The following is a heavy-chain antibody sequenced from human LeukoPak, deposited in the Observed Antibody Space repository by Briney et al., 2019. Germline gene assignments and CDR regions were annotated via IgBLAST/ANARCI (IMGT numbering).Heavy chain of an antibody. CDR3: ARRMPHYYGSGSYYRWFDP. CDR2: INHSGST. D-gene: IGHD3-10*01. Sequence: SETLSLTCAVYGGSFSGYYWSWIRQPPGKGLEWIGEINHSGSTNYNPSLKSRVTISVDTSKNQFSLKLSSVTAADTAVYYCARRMPHYYGSGSYYRWFDPWGQGTLVTVSS. J-gene: IGHJ5*02. V-gene: IGHV4-34*01. CDR1: GGSFSGYY.